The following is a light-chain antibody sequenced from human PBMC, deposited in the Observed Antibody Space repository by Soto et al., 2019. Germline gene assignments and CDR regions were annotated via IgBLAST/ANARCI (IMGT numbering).Light chain of an antibody. CDR1: SSDVGAYEY. J-gene: IGLJ3*02. V-gene: IGLV2-8*01. Sequence: QSVLTQPPSASGSPGQSVTISCTGTSSDVGAYEYVSWYQQQPGNAPKLIIHEVSKRPSGVPDRFAGSKSGNTASLTVSGLRAEDEADYYCCSYAGGNSLVFGGGTKLTVL. CDR2: EVS. CDR3: CSYAGGNSLV.